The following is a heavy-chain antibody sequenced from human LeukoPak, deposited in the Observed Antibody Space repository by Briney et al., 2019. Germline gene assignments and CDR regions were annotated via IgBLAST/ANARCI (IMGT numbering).Heavy chain of an antibody. CDR1: GGSISSYY. CDR2: IYYSGST. D-gene: IGHD3-16*01. V-gene: IGHV4-59*01. J-gene: IGHJ5*02. CDR3: ARGGGILAPWFDP. Sequence: SETLSLTCTVSGGSISSYYWSWMRQPPGKGLEWIGYIYYSGSTNYNPSLKSRVTISVDTSKNQFSLKLSSVTAADTAVYYCARGGGILAPWFDPGGQGPLVTVPS.